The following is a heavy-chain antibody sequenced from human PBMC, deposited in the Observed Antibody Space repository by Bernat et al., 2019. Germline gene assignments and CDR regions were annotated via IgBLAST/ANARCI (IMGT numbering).Heavy chain of an antibody. Sequence: EVQLVESGGGLVQPGGSLRLSCAASGFTFSNYWMSWVRQAPGKGLEWVASIKQDGGERYYVDSVKGRFTISRDNTKNSLHLQMNSLRAEDTAVYYCARDRGCSGGSCYSWFDPWGQGTLVTVSS. CDR2: IKQDGGER. D-gene: IGHD2-15*01. V-gene: IGHV3-7*01. J-gene: IGHJ5*02. CDR3: ARDRGCSGGSCYSWFDP. CDR1: GFTFSNYW.